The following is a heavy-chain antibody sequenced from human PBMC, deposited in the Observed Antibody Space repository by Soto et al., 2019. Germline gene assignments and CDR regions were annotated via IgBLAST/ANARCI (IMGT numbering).Heavy chain of an antibody. Sequence: PGGSLRLSCEGSEFTVSGHAMTWSRQAPGKGPEWVSTITADGGTYYADSVKGRFAMSRDTSENTLYLQMNSLGAEDTAAYYCAPHVSCSGGSCQYDAFAIRGQGTMVTVS. CDR3: APHVSCSGGSCQYDAFAI. V-gene: IGHV3-23*01. CDR1: EFTVSGHA. J-gene: IGHJ3*02. D-gene: IGHD2-15*01. CDR2: ITADGGT.